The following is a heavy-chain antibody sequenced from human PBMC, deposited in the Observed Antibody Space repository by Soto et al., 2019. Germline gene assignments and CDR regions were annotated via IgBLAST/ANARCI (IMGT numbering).Heavy chain of an antibody. Sequence: GASVKVSCKASGDTFTTYDINWVRQATGHGLAWMGWINPNSGNIGYAQRFQGRVTMTRDTAIRTAYMEVSSLRSDDTAVYYCARGPASGSYYLLGYWGQGTLVPVSS. V-gene: IGHV1-8*01. D-gene: IGHD3-10*01. CDR2: INPNSGNI. CDR1: GDTFTTYD. J-gene: IGHJ4*02. CDR3: ARGPASGSYYLLGY.